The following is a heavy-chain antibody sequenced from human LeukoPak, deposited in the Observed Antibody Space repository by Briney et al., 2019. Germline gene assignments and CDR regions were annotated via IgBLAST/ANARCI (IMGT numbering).Heavy chain of an antibody. CDR1: GGSVSSGSYY. J-gene: IGHJ6*03. CDR2: TYTSGST. CDR3: ARAGDFWSGYPSRNYMDV. D-gene: IGHD3-3*01. Sequence: SETLSLTCTVSGGSVSSGSYYWSWIRQPAGKGLEWIGRTYTSGSTNYNPSLKSRVTISLDTSKNQFSLKLNSVAAADTAVYYCARAGDFWSGYPSRNYMDVWGKGTTVTVSS. V-gene: IGHV4-61*02.